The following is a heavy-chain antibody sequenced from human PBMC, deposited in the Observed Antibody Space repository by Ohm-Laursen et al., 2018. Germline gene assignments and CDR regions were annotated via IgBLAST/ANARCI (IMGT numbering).Heavy chain of an antibody. CDR3: ARYCSGGSCYPNNYYYYGMDV. V-gene: IGHV3-48*04. J-gene: IGHJ6*02. CDR1: GFTFSTYT. Sequence: SLRLSCAASGFTFSTYTMNWVRQAPGKGLEWVSYISSSSRTIYYGDSVRGRFTISRDNSKNTMYLQMNSLRAEDTAVYYCARYCSGGSCYPNNYYYYGMDVWGQGTTVTVSS. D-gene: IGHD2-15*01. CDR2: ISSSSRTI.